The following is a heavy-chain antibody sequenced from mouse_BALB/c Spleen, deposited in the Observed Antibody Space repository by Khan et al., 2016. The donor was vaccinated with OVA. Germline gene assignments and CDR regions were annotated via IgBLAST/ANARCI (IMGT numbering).Heavy chain of an antibody. Sequence: QVQLKESGPGLVAPSQSLSITCTISGFSLTSYGIHWVRQPPGKGLEWLVVIWSDGSTTYNSTLKSRLSITKDNSKSQVFLKMNSLQTDDTAMYYWARQPSYHYDARDYWGQGTSVTVSS. V-gene: IGHV2-6-1*01. CDR3: ARQPSYHYDARDY. CDR2: IWSDGST. J-gene: IGHJ4*01. CDR1: GFSLTSYG. D-gene: IGHD2-14*01.